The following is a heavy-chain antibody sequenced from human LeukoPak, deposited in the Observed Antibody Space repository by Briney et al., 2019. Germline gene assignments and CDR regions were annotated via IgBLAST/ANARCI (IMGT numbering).Heavy chain of an antibody. D-gene: IGHD3-22*01. J-gene: IGHJ1*01. Sequence: SETLSLTWTVSGGSISSYYWSWIRQPAGKGLEWIGRIYTSGSTNYNPSLKSRVTMSVDTSKNQFSLKLNSVTAADTAVYYCARAVDSSGFSCFQHWGQGTLVTVSS. V-gene: IGHV4-4*07. CDR2: IYTSGST. CDR3: ARAVDSSGFSCFQH. CDR1: GGSISSYY.